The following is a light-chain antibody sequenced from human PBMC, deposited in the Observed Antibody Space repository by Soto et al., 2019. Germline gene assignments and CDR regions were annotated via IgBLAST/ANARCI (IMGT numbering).Light chain of an antibody. Sequence: QSALTQPASVSGSPGQSITISCTGTSSDIGTYEYVSWYQQYPGKAPKLIIYDVDNRPSGVSIRFSGSKSVNTASLTISGLQPEDEADYYCNSMTPSRSTRFVFGTGTKLTVL. CDR1: SSDIGTYEY. CDR2: DVD. CDR3: NSMTPSRSTRFV. J-gene: IGLJ1*01. V-gene: IGLV2-14*01.